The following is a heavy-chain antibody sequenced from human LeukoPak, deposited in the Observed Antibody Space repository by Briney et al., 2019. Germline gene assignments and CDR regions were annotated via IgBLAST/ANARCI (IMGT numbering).Heavy chain of an antibody. V-gene: IGHV3-7*01. Sequence: GGSLRLSCAASGFTFSSYWMSWVRQAPGKGLEWVANIKQDGSEKYYVDSVKGRFTISRDNAKNSLYLQMNSLRAEDTAVYYCARQTYYDFWSGYHDAFDIWGQGTMVTVSS. CDR2: IKQDGSEK. J-gene: IGHJ3*02. CDR3: ARQTYYDFWSGYHDAFDI. CDR1: GFTFSSYW. D-gene: IGHD3-3*01.